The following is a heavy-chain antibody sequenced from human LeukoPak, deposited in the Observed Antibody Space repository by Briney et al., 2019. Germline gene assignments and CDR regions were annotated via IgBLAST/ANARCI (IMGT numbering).Heavy chain of an antibody. CDR3: ARDHGSSGLDY. J-gene: IGHJ4*02. CDR1: GGSISSGSYY. V-gene: IGHV4-61*02. Sequence: PSETLSLTCTVSGGSISSGSYYWSWIRQPAGKGLEWIGRIYTSGSTNYNPSLKSRVTISVDTSKNQFSLKLSSVTAPDTAVYYCARDHGSSGLDYWGQGTLVTVSS. D-gene: IGHD6-25*01. CDR2: IYTSGST.